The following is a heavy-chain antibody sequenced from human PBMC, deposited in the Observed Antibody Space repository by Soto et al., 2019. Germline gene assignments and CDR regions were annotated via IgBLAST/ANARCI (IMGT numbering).Heavy chain of an antibody. CDR1: GFTFSSYA. D-gene: IGHD1-26*01. Sequence: EVQLLESGGGLXXXGGSXXXXXAASGFTFSSYAMRWVRQAPGKGLEWVSAISGSGGSTYYADSVKGRFTISRDNSKNTLYLQMTSLRAEDTAVYYCARRGSGSDYDYWGQGTLVTVSS. CDR3: ARRGSGSDYDY. V-gene: IGHV3-23*01. J-gene: IGHJ4*02. CDR2: ISGSGGST.